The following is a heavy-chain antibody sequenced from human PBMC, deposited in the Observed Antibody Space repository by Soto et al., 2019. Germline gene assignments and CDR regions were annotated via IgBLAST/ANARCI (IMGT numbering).Heavy chain of an antibody. CDR2: ISAYNGNT. CDR3: ARDAVGATSNYYYYGMDV. V-gene: IGHV1-18*04. Sequence: QVQLVQSGAEVKKPGASVKVSCKASGYTFTSYGISWVRQAHGQGLEYMGWISAYNGNTNYAQKLQGRVTMTTDTSTSTAYMELRSLRSDDTAVYYCARDAVGATSNYYYYGMDVWGQGTTVTVSS. J-gene: IGHJ6*02. CDR1: GYTFTSYG. D-gene: IGHD1-26*01.